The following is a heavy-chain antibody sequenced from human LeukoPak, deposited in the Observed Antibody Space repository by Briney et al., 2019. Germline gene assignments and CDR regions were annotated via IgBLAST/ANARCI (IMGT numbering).Heavy chain of an antibody. CDR1: GYSFTGHY. D-gene: IGHD3-10*01. J-gene: IGHJ6*03. CDR2: INPNSGAT. Sequence: ASVKVSCKTSGYSFTGHYLHWVRQAPGQGLEWMGCINPNSGATNYTQHFQGRVTMTRDTSIRTAYMELSRLRSDDTATYYCAKDLSSSALLDFGAPPDYHYYMDVWGTGTTVTVSS. CDR3: AKDLSSSALLDFGAPPDYHYYMDV. V-gene: IGHV1-2*02.